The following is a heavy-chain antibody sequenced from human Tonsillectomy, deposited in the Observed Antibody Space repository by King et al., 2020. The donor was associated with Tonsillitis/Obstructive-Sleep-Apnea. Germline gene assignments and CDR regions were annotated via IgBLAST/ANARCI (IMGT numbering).Heavy chain of an antibody. J-gene: IGHJ4*02. CDR2: IDWDDEK. D-gene: IGHD3-22*01. CDR3: ARMILSSGYSPYFHY. V-gene: IGHV2-70*04. CDR1: GFSLDTGGMC. Sequence: VTLQESGPALVKPTQTLTLTCTFSGFSLDTGGMCVSWIRQPPGKALEWLARIDWDDEKFYSTSLKTRLIISKDTSKNQVVLTMTNMDPVDTATYYCARMILSSGYSPYFHYWGQGALVTVSS.